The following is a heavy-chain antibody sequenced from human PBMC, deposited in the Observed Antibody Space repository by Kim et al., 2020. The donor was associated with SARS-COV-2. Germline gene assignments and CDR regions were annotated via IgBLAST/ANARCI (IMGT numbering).Heavy chain of an antibody. Sequence: SETLSLTCAVYGGSFSGYYWSWIRQPPGKGLEWIGEINHSGSTNYNPSSKSRVTISVNTSKNQFSLKLSSWTAAETAVYYCAVGGWVLPHDYWGHGTLV. CDR1: GGSFSGYY. J-gene: IGHJ4*01. CDR3: AVGGWVLPHDY. D-gene: IGHD1-26*01. V-gene: IGHV4-34*01. CDR2: INHSGST.